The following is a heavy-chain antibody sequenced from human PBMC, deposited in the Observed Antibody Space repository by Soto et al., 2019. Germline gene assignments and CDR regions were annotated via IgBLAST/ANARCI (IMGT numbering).Heavy chain of an antibody. Sequence: EVQLLESGGGLVQPGGSLRLSCAASGFTFSSYAMSWVRQAPGKGLEWVSAISGSGGSTYYADSVKGRFTISRDNSKNTLYLQMYSLRAEDTAVYYCAKSNCSGGSCYSDYWGQGTLVTVSS. CDR2: ISGSGGST. J-gene: IGHJ4*02. V-gene: IGHV3-23*01. CDR3: AKSNCSGGSCYSDY. D-gene: IGHD2-15*01. CDR1: GFTFSSYA.